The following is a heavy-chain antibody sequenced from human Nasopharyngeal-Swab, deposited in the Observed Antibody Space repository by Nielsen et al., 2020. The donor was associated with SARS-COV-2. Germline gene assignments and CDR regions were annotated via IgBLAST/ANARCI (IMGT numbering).Heavy chain of an antibody. J-gene: IGHJ5*02. V-gene: IGHV4-4*02. D-gene: IGHD1-26*01. CDR3: AKEGSGSPALS. Sequence: WIRQPPGKGLEWIGEALHDGRTSYHSTLESRVTISIDTSRNQFSLRLTSVTAADTAVYYCAKEGSGSPALSWGLGILVTVSS. CDR2: ALHDGRT.